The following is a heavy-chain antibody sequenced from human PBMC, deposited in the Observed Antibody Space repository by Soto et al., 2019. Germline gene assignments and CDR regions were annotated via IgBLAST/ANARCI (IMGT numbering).Heavy chain of an antibody. CDR2: ISAYNGNT. CDR1: GYTFTRYG. J-gene: IGHJ6*02. V-gene: IGHV1-18*01. Sequence: QVQLVQSGAEVKKPGASVKVSCKASGYTFTRYGISWVRQAPGQELEWMGWISAYNGNTKYAQKLQGRVTMTTDTSTSTAYMELRSLRSDDTAVYYCARDAVDNSGYYPYYYYGMDVWGQGTTVTVSS. CDR3: ARDAVDNSGYYPYYYYGMDV. D-gene: IGHD3-22*01.